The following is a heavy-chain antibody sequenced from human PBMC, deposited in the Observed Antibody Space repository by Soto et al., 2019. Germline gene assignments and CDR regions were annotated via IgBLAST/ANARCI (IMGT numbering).Heavy chain of an antibody. V-gene: IGHV4-31*03. D-gene: IGHD2-15*01. CDR3: ARAAVVVAATPGGFDY. CDR1: GGSISSGGYY. J-gene: IGHJ4*02. Sequence: PSETLSLTCTVSGGSISSGGYYWSWIRQHPGKGLEWIGYIYYSGSTYYNPSLKSRVTISVDTSKNQFSLKLSSVTAADTAVYYCARAAVVVAATPGGFDYWGQRTLVTVSS. CDR2: IYYSGST.